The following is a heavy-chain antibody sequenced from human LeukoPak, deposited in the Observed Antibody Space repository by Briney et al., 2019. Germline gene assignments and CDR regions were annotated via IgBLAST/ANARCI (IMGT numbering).Heavy chain of an antibody. V-gene: IGHV4-39*01. J-gene: IGHJ3*02. CDR3: ARHFPYGGHAFDI. CDR1: GGSISSNFY. CDR2: IHYSGST. Sequence: SETLPLTCTVSGGSISSNFYWGWIRQTPGKGLEWIASIHYSGSTYYNPSLKSRITISMDTSKNQFSLKLSSVTAADTAVYYCARHFPYGGHAFDIWGQGTMVTVSS. D-gene: IGHD4-23*01.